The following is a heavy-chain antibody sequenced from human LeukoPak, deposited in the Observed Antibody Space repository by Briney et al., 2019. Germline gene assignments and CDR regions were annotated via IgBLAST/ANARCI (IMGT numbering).Heavy chain of an antibody. CDR3: ASSTYSSSWYEWYFDL. V-gene: IGHV1-18*04. CDR2: SSAYNGNT. J-gene: IGHJ2*01. Sequence: PGASVKVSCKASGYTFTSYGISWVRQAPGQGLEWMGWSSAYNGNTNYAQKLQGRVTMTTDTSTSTAYMELRSLRSDDTAVYYCASSTYSSSWYEWYFDLWGRGTLVTVSS. CDR1: GYTFTSYG. D-gene: IGHD6-13*01.